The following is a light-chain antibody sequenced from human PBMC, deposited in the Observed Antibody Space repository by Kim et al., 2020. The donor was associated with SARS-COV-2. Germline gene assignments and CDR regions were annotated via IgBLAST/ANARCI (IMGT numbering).Light chain of an antibody. CDR3: SSYTGSSPPYV. CDR1: SSDVGGYNY. CDR2: DVN. J-gene: IGLJ1*01. V-gene: IGLV2-14*03. Sequence: QSITISCTGTSSDVGGYNYVSWYQQHPGKAPRLMIYDVNKRPSGVSNRFSGSKSGDTASLTISGLKAEDEADYYCSSYTGSSPPYVFGTGTKVTVL.